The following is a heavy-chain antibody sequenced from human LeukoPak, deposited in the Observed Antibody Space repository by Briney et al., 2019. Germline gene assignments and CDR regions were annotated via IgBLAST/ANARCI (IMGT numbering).Heavy chain of an antibody. CDR2: IYTSGST. J-gene: IGHJ6*03. D-gene: IGHD2-15*01. CDR1: GGSISSGSYY. V-gene: IGHV4-61*02. Sequence: SETLSLTCTVSGGSISSGSYYWSWIRQPAGKGQEWIGRIYTSGSTNYNPSLKSRVTISVDTSKNQFSLKLSSVTAADTAVYYCARAGVVAAYYYYYYMDVWGKGTTVTVSS. CDR3: ARAGVVAAYYYYYYMDV.